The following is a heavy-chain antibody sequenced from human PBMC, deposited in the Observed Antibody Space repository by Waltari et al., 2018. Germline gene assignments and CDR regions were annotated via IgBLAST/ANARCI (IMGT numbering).Heavy chain of an antibody. CDR2: IIPIVGTA. CDR3: ARLYYDILTGYGSGYYFDY. CDR1: GGTFSSYA. Sequence: QVQLVQSGAEVKKPGSSVKVSCKASGGTFSSYAISWVRQAPGQGLEWMGGIIPIVGTANYAQKFQGRVTITADESTSTAYMELSSLRSEDTAVYYCARLYYDILTGYGSGYYFDYWGQGTLVTVSS. D-gene: IGHD3-9*01. J-gene: IGHJ4*02. V-gene: IGHV1-69*01.